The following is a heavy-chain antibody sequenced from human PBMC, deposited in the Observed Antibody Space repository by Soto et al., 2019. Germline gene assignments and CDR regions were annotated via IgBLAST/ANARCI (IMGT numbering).Heavy chain of an antibody. Sequence: GESLKISCKGSGYSFTSYWISWVRHMLGKGLEWMGRIDPSDSYTNYSPSFQVHVTISADKSISTACLQWCCLTASDTVMYHCPGGPSYGNSDKGGRERGPTIIVSS. CDR3: PGGPSYGNSDKGG. CDR1: GYSFTSYW. D-gene: IGHD5-18*01. V-gene: IGHV5-10-1*01. CDR2: IDPSDSYT. J-gene: IGHJ6*01.